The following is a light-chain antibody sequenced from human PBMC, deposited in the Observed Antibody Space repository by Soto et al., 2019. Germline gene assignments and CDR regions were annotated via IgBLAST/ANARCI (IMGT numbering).Light chain of an antibody. J-gene: IGLJ1*01. CDR2: ELA. Sequence: VLTQPPSASGSPGQSVTIPCTGTSSDVGAYDHVSWYQQHPGKAPKLIIYELAKRPAGVPGRFSGSKSGNTASLTVSGLQAEDEADYFCSSDAGDHNYVFGTGTKVTVL. V-gene: IGLV2-8*01. CDR1: SSDVGAYDH. CDR3: SSDAGDHNYV.